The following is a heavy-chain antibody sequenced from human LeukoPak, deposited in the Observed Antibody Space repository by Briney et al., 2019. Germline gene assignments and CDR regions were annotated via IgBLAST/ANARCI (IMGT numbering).Heavy chain of an antibody. CDR1: GGSFSGYY. D-gene: IGHD2-21*02. V-gene: IGHV4-34*01. CDR2: INHSGST. CDR3: ARTDCGGDCYSLDY. J-gene: IGHJ4*02. Sequence: PSETLSLTCAVYGGSFSGYYWSWIRQPPGKGLEWIGEINHSGSTNYNPSLKSRVTISVDTSKNQFSLKLSSVTAADTAVYYCARTDCGGDCYSLDYWGQGTLVTVSS.